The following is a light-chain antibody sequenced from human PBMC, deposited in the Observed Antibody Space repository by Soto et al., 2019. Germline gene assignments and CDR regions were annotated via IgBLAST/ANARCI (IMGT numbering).Light chain of an antibody. CDR1: SSNIGNNA. Sequence: QSVLTQPPSVSEAPRQRVTISCSGSSSNIGNNAVNWYQQLPGKAPKLLIYYDDLLSSGVSDRFSGSTSGTSASLAISGLQSDDEADYYCAAWDDSLSSWVFGGGTQLTVL. CDR2: YDD. J-gene: IGLJ3*02. CDR3: AAWDDSLSSWV. V-gene: IGLV1-36*01.